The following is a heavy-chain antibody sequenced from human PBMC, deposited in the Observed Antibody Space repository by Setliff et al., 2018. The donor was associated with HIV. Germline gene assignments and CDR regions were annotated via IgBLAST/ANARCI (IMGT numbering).Heavy chain of an antibody. CDR2: IIPFFRTT. CDR3: ARDPTTALHPPLNWFDP. Sequence: SVKVSCKASGGTFSTYSMNWVRQAPGQGLEWMGGIIPFFRTTNYAQKFQGRVTVTADISTSTAYMELRSLRSDDTAVYYCARDPTTALHPPLNWFDPWGQGTLVTVSS. J-gene: IGHJ5*02. CDR1: GGTFSTYS. D-gene: IGHD4-17*01. V-gene: IGHV1-69*06.